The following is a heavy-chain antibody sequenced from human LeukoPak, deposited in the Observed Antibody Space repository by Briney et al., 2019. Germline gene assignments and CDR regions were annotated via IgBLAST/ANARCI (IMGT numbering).Heavy chain of an antibody. V-gene: IGHV3-21*01. Sequence: GGALRLSCAASGFTFSSYSVNWGRPAPGNGLARGSSISSSSSYIYYADSVKGRFAISRDNAKNSLYLQMNSLRAEDTAVYYCASGSSSWAYYFDYWGQGTLVTVSS. CDR3: ASGSSSWAYYFDY. J-gene: IGHJ4*02. CDR2: ISSSSSYI. CDR1: GFTFSSYS. D-gene: IGHD6-13*01.